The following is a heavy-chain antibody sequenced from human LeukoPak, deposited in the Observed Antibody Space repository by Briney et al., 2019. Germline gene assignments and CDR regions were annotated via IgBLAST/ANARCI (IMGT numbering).Heavy chain of an antibody. CDR2: IYSGGST. V-gene: IGHV3-53*01. Sequence: GGSLRLSCAASGFTVSSNYMSWVRQAPGKGLEWVSVIYSGGSTYYADSVKGRFTISRDNSKNTLYLQMNSLRAEDTAVYYCASSIAVAGTIYWGQGTLVTASS. D-gene: IGHD6-19*01. CDR3: ASSIAVAGTIY. J-gene: IGHJ4*02. CDR1: GFTVSSNY.